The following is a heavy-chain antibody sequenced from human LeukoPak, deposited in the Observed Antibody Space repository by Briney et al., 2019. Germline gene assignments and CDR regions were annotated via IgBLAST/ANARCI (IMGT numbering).Heavy chain of an antibody. D-gene: IGHD6-6*01. CDR2: IWYDGSKK. Sequence: GRSLRLSCAASGFTFSDYGIHWVRQAPGQGLEWVALIWYDGSKKYYADSVKGRFTISRDNTKNTLYLQLNSLRADDTAVYYCARAHSSSSTFDLWGQGTLVTVSS. J-gene: IGHJ4*02. CDR1: GFTFSDYG. V-gene: IGHV3-33*01. CDR3: ARAHSSSSTFDL.